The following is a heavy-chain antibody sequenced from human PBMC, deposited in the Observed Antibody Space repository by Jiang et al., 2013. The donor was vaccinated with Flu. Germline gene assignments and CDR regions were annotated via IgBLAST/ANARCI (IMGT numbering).Heavy chain of an antibody. J-gene: IGHJ4*02. Sequence: SGAEVKKPGSSVRVSCKASGDTFSNSAMSWVRQAPGLGLEWVGMIIPLFGTTNYAQKFQGRVTITADESTSTVYMDLSSLSSEDTGVYYCARSLKGNGDYFDSWGQGTLVTVSS. CDR2: IIPLFGTT. CDR1: GDTFSNSA. CDR3: ARSLKGNGDYFDS. V-gene: IGHV1-69*15. D-gene: IGHD4-23*01.